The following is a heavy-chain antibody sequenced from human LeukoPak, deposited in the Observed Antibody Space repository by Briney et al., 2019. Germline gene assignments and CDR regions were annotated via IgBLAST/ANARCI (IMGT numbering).Heavy chain of an antibody. CDR1: GGSISSSSYY. CDR2: IYYSGST. V-gene: IGHV4-39*02. D-gene: IGHD2-15*01. J-gene: IGHJ4*02. Sequence: SETLSLTCTVSGGSISSSSYYWGWIRQPPGKGLEWIGSIYYSGSTYYNPSLKSRVTISVDTSKNQFSLKLSSVTAADTAVYYCAREVNSQWSSNDYWGQGTLVTVSS. CDR3: AREVNSQWSSNDY.